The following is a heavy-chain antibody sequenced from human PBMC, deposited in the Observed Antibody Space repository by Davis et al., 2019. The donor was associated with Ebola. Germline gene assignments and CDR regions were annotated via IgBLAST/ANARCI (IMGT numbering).Heavy chain of an antibody. Sequence: GESLKISCAASGFTFSSYAMSWVRQAPGKGLEWVSAISGSGGSTYYADSVKGRFTISRDNSKNTLYLQMNSLRAEDTAVYYCARGSYQEVEFDYWGQGTLVTVSS. D-gene: IGHD1-26*01. CDR1: GFTFSSYA. CDR3: ARGSYQEVEFDY. V-gene: IGHV3-23*01. CDR2: ISGSGGST. J-gene: IGHJ4*02.